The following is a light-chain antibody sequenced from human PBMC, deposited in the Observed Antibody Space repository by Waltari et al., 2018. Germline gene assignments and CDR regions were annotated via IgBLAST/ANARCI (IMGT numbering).Light chain of an antibody. V-gene: IGLV1-36*01. Sequence: QSVLTQPPSVSEAPRQRVTISCSGSSSNIGNNAVSWYQQLPGKAPKVLIFYDDQLPSGVSDRCSGSKSGTSASLAIRGLQSEDEADYYCAAWDDSLDACVFGGGTKLTVL. CDR1: SSNIGNNA. CDR2: YDD. J-gene: IGLJ3*02. CDR3: AAWDDSLDACV.